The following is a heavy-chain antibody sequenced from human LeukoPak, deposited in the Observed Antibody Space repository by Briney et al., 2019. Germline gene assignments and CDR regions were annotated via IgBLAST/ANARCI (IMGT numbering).Heavy chain of an antibody. J-gene: IGHJ4*02. V-gene: IGHV4-61*02. Sequence: SQTLSLTCTVSGGSISSGSYYWSWVRQPAGEGLEWIGRIYTSGSTNYNPSLKSRVTISIDTSKNQFSLRLNSMTAADTAVYYCARQQLGIVVIDYWGQGTLVTVSS. D-gene: IGHD2-2*01. CDR1: GGSISSGSYY. CDR2: IYTSGST. CDR3: ARQQLGIVVIDY.